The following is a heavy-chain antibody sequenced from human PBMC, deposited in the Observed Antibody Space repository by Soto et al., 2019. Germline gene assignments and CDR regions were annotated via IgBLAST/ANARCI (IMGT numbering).Heavy chain of an antibody. CDR1: GGSISSYY. D-gene: IGHD3-10*01. Sequence: SETLSLTCTVSGGSISSYYWSWIRQPAGKGLELIGRIYTSGSTNYNPSLKSRVTMSVDTSKNQFSLKLSSVTAADTAVYYCARDYYGPVSYDNYYYYGMDVWGQGTTVTVSS. CDR3: ARDYYGPVSYDNYYYYGMDV. CDR2: IYTSGST. V-gene: IGHV4-4*07. J-gene: IGHJ6*02.